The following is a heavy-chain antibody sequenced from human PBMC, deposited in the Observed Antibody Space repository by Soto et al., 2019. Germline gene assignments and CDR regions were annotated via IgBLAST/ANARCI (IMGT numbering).Heavy chain of an antibody. Sequence: GGSLRLSCAASGFTFSSYAMHWVRQAPGKGLEWVAVISYDGSNKYYADSVKGRFTISRDNSKNTLYLQMNSLRAEDTAVYYCARDVTAAFDIWGQGTMVTVSS. CDR1: GFTFSSYA. CDR3: ARDVTAAFDI. V-gene: IGHV3-30-3*01. CDR2: ISYDGSNK. J-gene: IGHJ3*02. D-gene: IGHD2-21*02.